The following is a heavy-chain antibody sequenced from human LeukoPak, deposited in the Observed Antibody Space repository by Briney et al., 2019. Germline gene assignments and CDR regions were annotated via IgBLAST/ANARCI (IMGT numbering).Heavy chain of an antibody. J-gene: IGHJ5*02. CDR3: ARAIGYCSSASCRFDP. CDR2: ISAYNGNT. V-gene: IGHV1-18*01. CDR1: GYTFTNYG. Sequence: ASVKVSCKASGYTFTNYGISWVRQAPGQGLEWMGWISAYNGNTNYAQKLQGRVTMTTDTSTSTVYMELRSLRSDDTAVYYCARAIGYCSSASCRFDPWGQGTLVTVSS. D-gene: IGHD2-2*01.